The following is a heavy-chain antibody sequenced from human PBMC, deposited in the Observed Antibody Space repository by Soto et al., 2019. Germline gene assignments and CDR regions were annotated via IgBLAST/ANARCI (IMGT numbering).Heavy chain of an antibody. CDR2: INSDGSST. CDR1: GSTFSNDW. Sequence: PGGSLRLSCAVSGSTFSNDWMHWVRQAPGKGLVWVSHINSDGSSTNYADFVKGRFTIARDNAKNTVYLQMNSLRAEDTAVYYCARDRSYSLDGWGQGTTVTVSS. V-gene: IGHV3-74*01. J-gene: IGHJ6*02. CDR3: ARDRSYSLDG.